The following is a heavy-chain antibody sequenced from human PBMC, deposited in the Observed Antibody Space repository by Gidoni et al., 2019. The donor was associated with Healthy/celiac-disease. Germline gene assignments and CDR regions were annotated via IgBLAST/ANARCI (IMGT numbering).Heavy chain of an antibody. CDR2: VNHSGCT. J-gene: IGHJ6*02. CDR3: ARGVSDYVWGSYRFSSSGMDV. D-gene: IGHD3-16*02. V-gene: IGHV4-34*01. CDR1: GGSFSGYC. Sequence: QVQLQQWGAGLLKPSETLSLTGAVYGGSFSGYCWSWIRQPPGKGLVWIGEVNHSGCTNDTPSLKSRVTISVDTSKNQFSLKLSSVTAADTAVYYCARGVSDYVWGSYRFSSSGMDVWGQGTTVTVSS.